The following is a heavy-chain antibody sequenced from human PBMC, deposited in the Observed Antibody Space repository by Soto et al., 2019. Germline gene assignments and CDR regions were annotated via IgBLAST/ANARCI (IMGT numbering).Heavy chain of an antibody. CDR1: GYTFTSYG. CDR3: ARGRYGDY. Sequence: QVHLVQSGAEVKKPGASVKVSCKASGYTFTSYGITWVRQAPGQGLEWMGWISAHNGNTDYAQKFQGRAIVTRDTSTSTAYMELRSLRSDDTAVYYCARGRYGDYWGQGALVTVSS. CDR2: ISAHNGNT. V-gene: IGHV1-18*01. D-gene: IGHD1-1*01. J-gene: IGHJ4*02.